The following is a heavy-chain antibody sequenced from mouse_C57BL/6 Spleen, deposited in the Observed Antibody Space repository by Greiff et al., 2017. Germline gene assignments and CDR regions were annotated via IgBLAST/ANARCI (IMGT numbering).Heavy chain of an antibody. D-gene: IGHD2-5*01. CDR1: GYTFTDSY. J-gene: IGHJ3*01. CDR3: ERGEYSNFAD. CDR2: IYPGSGNT. V-gene: IGHV1-76*01. Sequence: QVQLQQSGAELVRPGASVKLSCKASGYTFTDSYINWVKQRPGQGLEWIARIYPGSGNTYYNEKFKGKATLTADKSSSTAYMQLRSLTSEDSAVYFWERGEYSNFADWGKGTLVTVSA.